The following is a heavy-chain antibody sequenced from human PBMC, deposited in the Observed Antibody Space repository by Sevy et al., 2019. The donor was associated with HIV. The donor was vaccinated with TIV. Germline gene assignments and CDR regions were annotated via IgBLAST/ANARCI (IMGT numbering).Heavy chain of an antibody. D-gene: IGHD3-22*01. CDR2: IYSGGNT. J-gene: IGHJ4*02. CDR1: GFTVSSNY. CDR3: ARVGFDSSGYYNRGGYFDY. Sequence: GGSLRLSCAASGFTVSSNYMSWVRQAPGKGLEWVSVIYSGGNTYYTDSVKGRFTISRDNSKNTLYLQMNSLRAEDTALYYGARVGFDSSGYYNRGGYFDYWGQGTLVTVSS. V-gene: IGHV3-53*01.